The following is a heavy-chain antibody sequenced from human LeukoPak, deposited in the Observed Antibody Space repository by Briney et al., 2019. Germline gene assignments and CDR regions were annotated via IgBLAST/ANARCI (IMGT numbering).Heavy chain of an antibody. Sequence: GGSLRLSCTASGFSINNNYMSWVRQAPRKGLECVSIISDDSSFTYYLDSVKGRSTIFRDNSKNTLYLHMNSLKAEDTAVYYCAKGRCSGPGCDSFDYWGQGALVTVSS. V-gene: IGHV3-23*01. D-gene: IGHD5-12*01. J-gene: IGHJ4*02. CDR2: ISDDSSFT. CDR3: AKGRCSGPGCDSFDY. CDR1: GFSINNNY.